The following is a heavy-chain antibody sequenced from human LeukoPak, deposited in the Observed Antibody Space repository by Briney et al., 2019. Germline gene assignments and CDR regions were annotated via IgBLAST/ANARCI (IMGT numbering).Heavy chain of an antibody. CDR2: ISGSGGST. CDR1: GFTFSSYA. Sequence: GSLRLSCAASGFTFSSYAMSWVRQAPGKGLEWVSAISGSGGSTYYADSVKGRFTISRDNSKNTLYLQMNSLKAEDTAVYYCARHRSGRWFDPWGQGTLVTVSS. D-gene: IGHD3-10*01. CDR3: ARHRSGRWFDP. J-gene: IGHJ5*02. V-gene: IGHV3-23*01.